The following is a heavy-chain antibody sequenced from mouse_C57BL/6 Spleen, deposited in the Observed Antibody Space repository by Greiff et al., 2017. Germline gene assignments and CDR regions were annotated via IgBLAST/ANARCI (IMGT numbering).Heavy chain of an antibody. CDR1: GFTFSDYY. D-gene: IGHD2-4*01. J-gene: IGHJ4*01. V-gene: IGHV5-16*01. Sequence: EVQLVESEGGLVQPGSSMKLSCTASGFTFSDYYMAWVRQVPEKGLEWVANINDDGSSTNYLDSLKSRFIISRDNAKNILYLQMSSLKSEDTATYYCARGYDCDVGYDAMDYWGQGTSVTVSS. CDR2: INDDGSST. CDR3: ARGYDCDVGYDAMDY.